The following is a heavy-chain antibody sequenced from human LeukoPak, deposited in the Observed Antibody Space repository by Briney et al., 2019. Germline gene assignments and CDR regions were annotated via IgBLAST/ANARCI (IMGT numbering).Heavy chain of an antibody. J-gene: IGHJ3*02. D-gene: IGHD5-12*01. CDR1: GGTFSSYT. Sequence: SVKVSCKASGGTFSSYTISWVRQAPGQGLEWMGRIIPILGIANYPQKFQGRVTITADKSTSTAYMELSSLRSEDTAVYYCARPYSGYELDAFDIWGQGTMVTVSS. CDR2: IIPILGIA. CDR3: ARPYSGYELDAFDI. V-gene: IGHV1-69*02.